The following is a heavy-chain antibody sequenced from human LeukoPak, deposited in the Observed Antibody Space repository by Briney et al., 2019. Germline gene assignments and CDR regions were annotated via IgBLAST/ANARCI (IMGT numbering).Heavy chain of an antibody. D-gene: IGHD3-22*01. V-gene: IGHV4-31*03. CDR1: GGSISSGGYY. J-gene: IGHJ4*02. CDR2: IYYSGST. Sequence: SQTLSLTCTVSGGSISSGGYYWSWIRQHAGKGLEWIGYIYYSGSTYYNPSLKSRVTISVDTSKHQFSLKLSSVTAADTAVYYCASGLGGYYDSSGIRLDYWGQGTLVTVSS. CDR3: ASGLGGYYDSSGIRLDY.